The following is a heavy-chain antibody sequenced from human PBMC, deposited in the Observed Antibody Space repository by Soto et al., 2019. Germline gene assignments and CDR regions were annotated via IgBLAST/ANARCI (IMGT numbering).Heavy chain of an antibody. Sequence: QVQLQESGPGLVKPSQTLSLTCTVSGGSISSGGYYWSWIRQHPGKGLEWIGYIYYSGSTYYNPSLKSRVTISVDTSKNQFSLKLSSVTAADTAVYYCARERSSSPSRYGMDVWGQGTTVTVSS. J-gene: IGHJ6*02. D-gene: IGHD6-13*01. CDR3: ARERSSSPSRYGMDV. V-gene: IGHV4-31*03. CDR2: IYYSGST. CDR1: GGSISSGGYY.